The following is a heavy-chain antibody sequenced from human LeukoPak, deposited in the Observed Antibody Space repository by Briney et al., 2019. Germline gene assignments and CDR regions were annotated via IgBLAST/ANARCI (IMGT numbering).Heavy chain of an antibody. Sequence: SETLSLTCAVSGGSISSSYWWSWVRQPPGKGLEWIGEIFHSGSTNYNPSLKSRVTISVDKSKNLFSLKLTSVTAADTAMYYCARVGSGSYDYWGQGTLVTVSS. CDR1: GGSISSSYW. CDR2: IFHSGST. CDR3: ARVGSGSYDY. D-gene: IGHD3-10*01. J-gene: IGHJ4*02. V-gene: IGHV4-4*02.